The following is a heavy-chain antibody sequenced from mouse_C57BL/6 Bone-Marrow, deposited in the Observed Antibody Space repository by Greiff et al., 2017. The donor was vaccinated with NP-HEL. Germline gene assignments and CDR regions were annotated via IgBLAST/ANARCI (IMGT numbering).Heavy chain of an antibody. Sequence: QVQLQQSGAELVRPGTSVKVSCKASGYAFTNYLIEWVKQRPGQGLEWIGVITPGGGGTNYIEKFKGKATLTADKTSSSAYMQLSSLTSEDSAVYFCARLGSNYVYWYFDVWGTGTTVTVSS. CDR2: ITPGGGGT. CDR1: GYAFTNYL. D-gene: IGHD2-5*01. J-gene: IGHJ1*03. CDR3: ARLGSNYVYWYFDV. V-gene: IGHV1-54*01.